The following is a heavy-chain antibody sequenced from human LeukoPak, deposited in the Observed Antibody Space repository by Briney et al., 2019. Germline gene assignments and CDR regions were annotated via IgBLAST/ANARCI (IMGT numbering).Heavy chain of an antibody. Sequence: PGGSLRLSCAASGFDFDIFWMTWVRQAPGKGLEWVASMKQGGIDERYLDSVKGRFTISRDNAKNTLYLQMDSLRAEDTGVYYCARSNQADDYWGQGTLVTVSS. J-gene: IGHJ4*02. CDR1: GFDFDIFW. V-gene: IGHV3-7*01. D-gene: IGHD1-14*01. CDR2: MKQGGIDE. CDR3: ARSNQADDY.